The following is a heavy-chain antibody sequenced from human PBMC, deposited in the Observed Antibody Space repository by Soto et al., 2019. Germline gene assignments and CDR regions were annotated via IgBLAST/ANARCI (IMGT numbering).Heavy chain of an antibody. Sequence: SETLSLTCAVYGGSFSGYYWSWIRQPPGKGLEWIGEINHSGSTNYNPSLKSRVTISVDTSKNQFSLKLSSVTAADTAVYYCARDVIEYFILTGYPNGDFFDYWGQGTLVTVSS. D-gene: IGHD3-9*01. CDR2: INHSGST. CDR3: ARDVIEYFILTGYPNGDFFDY. V-gene: IGHV4-34*01. CDR1: GGSFSGYY. J-gene: IGHJ4*02.